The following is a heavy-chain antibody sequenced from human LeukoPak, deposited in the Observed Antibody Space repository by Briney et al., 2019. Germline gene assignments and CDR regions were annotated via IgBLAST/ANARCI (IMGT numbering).Heavy chain of an antibody. D-gene: IGHD1-26*01. CDR1: GYTFISYG. CDR2: ISPYTTKT. Sequence: ASVRVSCKASGYTFISYGITWVRQAPGQGLEWMGWISPYTTKTNYAQSLQGRVTMTTDTSTSTAYMELRSLRSDDTAVYYCAREGGVGPTAPPDYYSYQMDVWGKGTTVTVSS. V-gene: IGHV1-18*01. CDR3: AREGGVGPTAPPDYYSYQMDV. J-gene: IGHJ6*03.